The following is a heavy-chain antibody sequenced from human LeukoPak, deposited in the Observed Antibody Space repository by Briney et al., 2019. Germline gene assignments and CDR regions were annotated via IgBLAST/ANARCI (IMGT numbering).Heavy chain of an antibody. J-gene: IGHJ3*02. CDR3: ARDSLRDRGPFDM. CDR1: GYTFTGYY. V-gene: IGHV1-2*02. CDR2: INPNSGGT. D-gene: IGHD1-14*01. Sequence: GTSVKVSCKASGYTFTGYYMHWVRQAPGQGLEWMGWINPNSGGTNYAQKFQGRVTMTRDTSISTAYMELSRLRSDDTAVYYCARDSLRDRGPFDMWGQGTRVTVSS.